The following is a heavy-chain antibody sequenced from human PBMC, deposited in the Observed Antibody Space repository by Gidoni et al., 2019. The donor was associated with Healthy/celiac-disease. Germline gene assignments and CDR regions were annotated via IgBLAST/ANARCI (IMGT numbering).Heavy chain of an antibody. Sequence: QVQLLQSGTEVKKPGSAVKVSCKASGGTFSSYAISWVRQAPGQGLGWMGGIIPIFGTANYAQKFQGRVTITADESTSTAYMELSSLRSEDTAVYYCASHTHLYSGSYSPWGQGTLVTVSS. CDR3: ASHTHLYSGSYSP. CDR2: IIPIFGTA. J-gene: IGHJ5*02. CDR1: GGTFSSYA. D-gene: IGHD1-26*01. V-gene: IGHV1-69*01.